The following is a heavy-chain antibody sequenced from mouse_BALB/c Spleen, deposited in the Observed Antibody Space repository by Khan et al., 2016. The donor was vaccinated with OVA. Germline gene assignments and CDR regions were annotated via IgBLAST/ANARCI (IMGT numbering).Heavy chain of an antibody. CDR3: ARSSSGTFAD. D-gene: IGHD1-1*02. CDR1: GFTFSSFS. J-gene: IGHJ3*01. V-gene: IGHV5-9*03. CDR2: ISSGGDNT. Sequence: EVELVESGGGLVKPGGSLKLSCAASGFTFSSFSMSWVRQTPEKRLEWVATISSGGDNTNYPDSVKGRFTISRDTAKNNLYLQMSSLTSEDTAFDYCARSSSGTFADWGQGTIVTVSA.